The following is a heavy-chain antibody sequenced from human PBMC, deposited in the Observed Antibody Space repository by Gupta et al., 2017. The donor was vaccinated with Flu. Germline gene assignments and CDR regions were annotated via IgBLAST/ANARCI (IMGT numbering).Heavy chain of an antibody. Sequence: QVQLQGSGPGLVKPSQTLFLTCSVSGVSISSEGYYWSWIRQHPGKGLEWIGYIYYSGSTHYSPSLRGRVTISRDTSKNQFSLKIRSVTAADTAIYYCAREVAGYSKEFDYWGQGILGTVSS. CDR3: AREVAGYSKEFDY. CDR2: IYYSGST. CDR1: GVSISSEGYY. V-gene: IGHV4-31*03. J-gene: IGHJ4*02. D-gene: IGHD4-4*01.